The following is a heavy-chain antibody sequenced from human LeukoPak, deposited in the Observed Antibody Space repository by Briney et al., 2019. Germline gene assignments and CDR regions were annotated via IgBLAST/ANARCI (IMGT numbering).Heavy chain of an antibody. Sequence: GGSLRLSCAASGFTFSSYAMHWVRQAPGKGLEWVSAISSDSFYIYYADSVKGRFTISRDNSKNTLYLQMNSLRAEDTAVYYCAKADDFWTEGFDPWGQGTLVTVSS. CDR2: ISSDSFYI. CDR1: GFTFSSYA. J-gene: IGHJ5*02. V-gene: IGHV3-23*01. CDR3: AKADDFWTEGFDP. D-gene: IGHD3-3*01.